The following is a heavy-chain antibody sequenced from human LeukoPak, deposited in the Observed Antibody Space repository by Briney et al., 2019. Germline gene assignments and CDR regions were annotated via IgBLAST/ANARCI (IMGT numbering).Heavy chain of an antibody. Sequence: ASVKVSCKASGYTFTGYYMHWVRQAPGQGLEWMGWINPNSGGTNYAQKFQGRVTMTRDTSISTAHMELSRLRSDDTAVYYCAPAPYGSGTFDYWGQGTLVTVSS. CDR2: INPNSGGT. J-gene: IGHJ4*02. CDR3: APAPYGSGTFDY. CDR1: GYTFTGYY. D-gene: IGHD3-10*01. V-gene: IGHV1-2*02.